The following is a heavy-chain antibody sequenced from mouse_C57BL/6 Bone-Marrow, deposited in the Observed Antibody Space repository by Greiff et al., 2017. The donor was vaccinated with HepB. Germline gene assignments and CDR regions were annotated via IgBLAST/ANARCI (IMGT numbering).Heavy chain of an antibody. CDR1: GYSITSGYD. CDR2: ISYSGST. CDR3: ARGVLYYGSSPWYFDV. Sequence: EVKLMESGPGMVKPSQSLSLTCTVTGYSITSGYDWHWIRHFPGNKLEWMGYISYSGSTNYNPSLKSRISITHDTSKNHFFLKLNSVTTEDTATYYCARGVLYYGSSPWYFDVWGTGTTVTVSS. D-gene: IGHD1-1*01. V-gene: IGHV3-1*01. J-gene: IGHJ1*03.